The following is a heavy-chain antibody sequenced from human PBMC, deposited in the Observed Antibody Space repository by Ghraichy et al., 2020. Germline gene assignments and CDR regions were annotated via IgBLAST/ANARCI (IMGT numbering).Heavy chain of an antibody. CDR3: ARDLRIANK. V-gene: IGHV3-74*01. CDR2: INGDGRFT. J-gene: IGHJ4*02. Sequence: GGSLRLSCAASGFTFSDHWMHWVRQAPGKGLVWVSRINGDGRFTNYADSVEGRFTISRDNAKNTLYLQMNSLRVDDTAVYYCARDLRIANKWGQGTLVTVSS. CDR1: GFTFSDHW. D-gene: IGHD6-13*01.